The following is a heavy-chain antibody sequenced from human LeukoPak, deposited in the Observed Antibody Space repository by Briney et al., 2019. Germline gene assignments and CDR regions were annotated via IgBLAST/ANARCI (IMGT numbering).Heavy chain of an antibody. D-gene: IGHD3-22*01. Sequence: SETLSLTCTVSGGSISSSNYYWGWIRQPPGKGLEWIGSIYYSGSTNYNPSLKSRVTISVDTSKNQFSLKLSSVTAADTAVYYCASLHRSNEGYYYDSSGYSPFDYWGQGTLVTVSS. CDR2: IYYSGST. CDR1: GGSISSSNYY. V-gene: IGHV4-39*07. J-gene: IGHJ4*02. CDR3: ASLHRSNEGYYYDSSGYSPFDY.